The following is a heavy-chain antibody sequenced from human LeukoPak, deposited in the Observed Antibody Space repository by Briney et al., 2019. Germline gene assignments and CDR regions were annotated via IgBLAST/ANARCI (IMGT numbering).Heavy chain of an antibody. V-gene: IGHV4-59*12. CDR1: GGSFSSYY. CDR3: ASASSGWYWFDP. CDR2: IYYSGST. Sequence: PSETLSLTCTVSGGSFSSYYWNWIRQPPGEGLEWMGYIYYSGSTNCNPSLKSRVTISVDTSKNQFSLKLSSVTAADTAVYYCASASSGWYWFDPWGQGTLVTVSS. D-gene: IGHD6-19*01. J-gene: IGHJ5*02.